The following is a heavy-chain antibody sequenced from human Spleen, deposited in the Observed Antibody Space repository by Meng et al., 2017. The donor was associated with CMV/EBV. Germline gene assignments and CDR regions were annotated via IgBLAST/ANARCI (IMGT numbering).Heavy chain of an antibody. CDR2: IKEDGSEK. CDR3: VKLFDY. Sequence: GGSLRLSCAASGFTFSAYAMNWVRQAPGKGLEWVANIKEDGSEKNYVDSVKGRFIISRDNAKNSLFLQMNSLRAEDTAVYYCVKLFDYWGQGTLVTVSS. J-gene: IGHJ4*02. D-gene: IGHD3-10*01. CDR1: GFTFSAYA. V-gene: IGHV3-7*01.